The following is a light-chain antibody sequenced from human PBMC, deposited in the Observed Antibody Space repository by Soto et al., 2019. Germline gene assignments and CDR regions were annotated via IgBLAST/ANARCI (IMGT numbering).Light chain of an antibody. J-gene: IGLJ1*01. CDR2: AVN. Sequence: QSALTQPPSASGSPGQSVTISCTGTSSDVGGYDYVSWYQQHPGTAPKLMVYAVNKRPSGVPDRFSGSKSGNTASLTVSGLQAEDEADYYCSSYAGSNTFVFGTGTQMTVL. CDR1: SSDVGGYDY. CDR3: SSYAGSNTFV. V-gene: IGLV2-8*01.